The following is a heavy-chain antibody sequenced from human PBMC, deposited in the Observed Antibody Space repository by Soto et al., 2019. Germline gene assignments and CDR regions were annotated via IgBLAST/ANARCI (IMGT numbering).Heavy chain of an antibody. J-gene: IGHJ6*02. CDR3: ARERTKIISHYYYYGMDV. D-gene: IGHD5-12*01. CDR1: GGTFSSYA. CDR2: IIPIFGTA. Sequence: SVKVSCKASGGTFSSYAISWVRQAPGQGLEWMGGIIPIFGTANYAQKFQGRVTITADESTSAAYMELSSLRSEDTAVYYCARERTKIISHYYYYGMDVWGQGTTVTVSS. V-gene: IGHV1-69*13.